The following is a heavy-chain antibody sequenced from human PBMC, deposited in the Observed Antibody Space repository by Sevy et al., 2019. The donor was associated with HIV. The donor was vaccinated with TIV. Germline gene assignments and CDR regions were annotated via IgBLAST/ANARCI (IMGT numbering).Heavy chain of an antibody. CDR3: ARGVYYYDSSAYFAFDI. J-gene: IGHJ3*02. D-gene: IGHD3-22*01. V-gene: IGHV3-7*01. Sequence: GGSLRLSCAASGFTFSSYWMNWVRQAPGKGLEWVANIKQDGSEKYYVDSVKGRFTISRDNATNSLYLQMNSLRAEDTAVYYCARGVYYYDSSAYFAFDIWGRGTMVTVSS. CDR2: IKQDGSEK. CDR1: GFTFSSYW.